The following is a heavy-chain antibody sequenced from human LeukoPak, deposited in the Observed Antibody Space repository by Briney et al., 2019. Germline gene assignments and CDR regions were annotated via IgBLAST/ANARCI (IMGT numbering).Heavy chain of an antibody. Sequence: GGSLRLSCAASGFTFSTYWMHWVRQAPGKGLVWVSGINSDGGSTSYADSVKGRFTISRDNSKNTLFLQMTSLRADDTAVYYCAKDLPGLEWFGEWGQGILVTVSS. CDR1: GFTFSTYW. D-gene: IGHD3-10*01. CDR2: INSDGGST. J-gene: IGHJ4*02. V-gene: IGHV3-74*01. CDR3: AKDLPGLEWFGE.